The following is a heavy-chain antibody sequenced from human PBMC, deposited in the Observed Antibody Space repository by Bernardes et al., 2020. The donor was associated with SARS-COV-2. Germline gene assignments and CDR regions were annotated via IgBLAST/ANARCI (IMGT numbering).Heavy chain of an antibody. V-gene: IGHV3-43*01. Sequence: LRLSCSASGFTFEDYTMHWVRQVPGKGLEWVSLVSWDGSTTNYADSVKGRFIISRDSSRNTVHLQMDSLRKEDTALYYCATERQSLTVFGVGHDAFDFWGQGTMVTVSS. J-gene: IGHJ3*01. CDR2: VSWDGSTT. D-gene: IGHD3-3*01. CDR3: ATERQSLTVFGVGHDAFDF. CDR1: GFTFEDYT.